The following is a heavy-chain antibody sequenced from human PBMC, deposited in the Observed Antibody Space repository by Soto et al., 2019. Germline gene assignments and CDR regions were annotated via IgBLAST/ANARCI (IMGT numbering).Heavy chain of an antibody. CDR1: GVSFGGFC. V-gene: IGHV4-34*01. J-gene: IGHJ4*02. CDR3: ARDKITGLFDY. CDR2: INHSGST. D-gene: IGHD2-8*02. Sequence: SEPLCVSWGVEGVSFGGFCWSRLRQPPGTGLEWIGEINHSGSTNYTPSLKSRVTISVDTSKNQFSLKLTSVTAADTAVYYCARDKITGLFDYWGQGTLVTVSS.